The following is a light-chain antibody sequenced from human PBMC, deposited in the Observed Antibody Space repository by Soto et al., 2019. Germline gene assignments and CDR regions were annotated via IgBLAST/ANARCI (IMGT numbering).Light chain of an antibody. Sequence: QSVLTQPPSASGTPGQRVTISCSGSSSNIGSNTVNWYQQLPRTAPKHLIFSNNQRPSGVPDRFSGSKSGTSASLAISGLQPEDEADYYCAAWDDSLSWVFGGGTQLTVL. CDR2: SNN. CDR3: AAWDDSLSWV. J-gene: IGLJ3*02. V-gene: IGLV1-44*01. CDR1: SSNIGSNT.